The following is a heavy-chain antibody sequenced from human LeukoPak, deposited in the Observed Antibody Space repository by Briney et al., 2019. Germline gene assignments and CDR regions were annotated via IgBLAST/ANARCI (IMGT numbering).Heavy chain of an antibody. Sequence: ASVKVSCKASGYTFTSYGISWVRQAPGQGLEWMAGISAYNGNTNYAQKLQGRVTMTTDTSTSTAYMELRSLRSDDTAVYYCATLGYCSGGSCYPYYYYYGMDVWGQGTTVTVSS. J-gene: IGHJ6*02. CDR1: GYTFTSYG. CDR2: ISAYNGNT. CDR3: ATLGYCSGGSCYPYYYYYGMDV. V-gene: IGHV1-18*01. D-gene: IGHD2-15*01.